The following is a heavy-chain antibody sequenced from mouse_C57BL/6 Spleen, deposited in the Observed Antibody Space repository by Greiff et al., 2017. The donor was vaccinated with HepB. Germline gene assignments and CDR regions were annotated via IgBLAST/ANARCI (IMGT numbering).Heavy chain of an antibody. D-gene: IGHD1-1*01. CDR1: GYAFSSSW. CDR3: GRGDYYGSSYRAY. J-gene: IGHJ3*01. V-gene: IGHV1-82*01. CDR2: IYPGDGDT. Sequence: VQLQQSGPELVKPGASVKISCKASGYAFSSSWMNWVKQRPGKGLEWIGRIYPGDGDTNYNGKFKGKATLTADKSSSTAYMQLSSLTSEDSAVYFCGRGDYYGSSYRAYWGQGTLVTVSA.